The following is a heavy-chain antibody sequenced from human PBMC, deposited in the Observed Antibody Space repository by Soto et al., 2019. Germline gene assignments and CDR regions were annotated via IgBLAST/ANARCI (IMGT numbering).Heavy chain of an antibody. CDR1: GGSISSNSHY. D-gene: IGHD2-15*01. Sequence: LQLQESGPGLVKPSETLSLTCSVSGGSISSNSHYWVWIRQPPGKGLEWIGSIYYNGDTYYNPSLKSRVTISIDTSKNQFSVKLNSVTAADTAVYYCARHQSIVVVTAARAFDIWGQGTMVTVSS. V-gene: IGHV4-39*01. CDR3: ARHQSIVVVTAARAFDI. J-gene: IGHJ3*02. CDR2: IYYNGDT.